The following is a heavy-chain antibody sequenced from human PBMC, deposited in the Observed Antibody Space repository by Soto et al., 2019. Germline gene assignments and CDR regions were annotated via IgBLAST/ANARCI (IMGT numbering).Heavy chain of an antibody. Sequence: LRLSWAASGFTFSSYGMHWVRQAPGQGLEWVAVISYDGSNKYYADSVKGRFTISRDNSKNTLYLQMNSLRAEDTAVYYCAKDPYSSGWNDYYYYGMDVWGQGTTVTVS. CDR2: ISYDGSNK. CDR3: AKDPYSSGWNDYYYYGMDV. V-gene: IGHV3-30*18. CDR1: GFTFSSYG. J-gene: IGHJ6*02. D-gene: IGHD6-19*01.